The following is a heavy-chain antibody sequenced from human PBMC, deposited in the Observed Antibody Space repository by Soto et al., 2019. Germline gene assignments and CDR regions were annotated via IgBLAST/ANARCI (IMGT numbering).Heavy chain of an antibody. CDR1: GGSFSGYY. Sequence: SETLSLTCAVYGGSFSGYYWSWIRQPPGKGLEWIGEINHTGSTNYNPSLKSRVTISVDTSKNQFSLKLSSVTAADTAVYYCAREGIRGTITMVRDVYYFDHWGQGTLVTVSS. V-gene: IGHV4-34*01. CDR3: AREGIRGTITMVRDVYYFDH. J-gene: IGHJ4*02. D-gene: IGHD3-10*01. CDR2: INHTGST.